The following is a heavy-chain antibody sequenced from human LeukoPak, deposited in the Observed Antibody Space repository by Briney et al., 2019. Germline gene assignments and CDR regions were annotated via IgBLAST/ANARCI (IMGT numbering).Heavy chain of an antibody. CDR1: GFTFTSYS. Sequence: GGSLRLSCAASGFTFTSYSMNWVRQAPGKGLEWVSTISGGGGSTYYADSVKGRFTISRDNSKNTLYLQMNSLRAEDTAVYYCAKDRPPRPYYYDSSGYYPSNWFDPWGQGTLVTVSS. CDR2: ISGGGGST. D-gene: IGHD3-22*01. V-gene: IGHV3-23*01. J-gene: IGHJ5*02. CDR3: AKDRPPRPYYYDSSGYYPSNWFDP.